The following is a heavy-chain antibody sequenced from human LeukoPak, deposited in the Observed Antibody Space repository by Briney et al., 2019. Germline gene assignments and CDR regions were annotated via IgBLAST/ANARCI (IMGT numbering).Heavy chain of an antibody. CDR3: ARWAYYYGSGSHTTPGAFDI. Sequence: SVKVSCKASGGTFSSYAISWARQAPGQGLEWMGRIIPILGIANYAQKFQGRVTITADKSTSTAYMELSSLRSEDTAVYYCARWAYYYGSGSHTTPGAFDIWGQGTMVTVSS. CDR1: GGTFSSYA. V-gene: IGHV1-69*04. J-gene: IGHJ3*02. CDR2: IIPILGIA. D-gene: IGHD3-10*01.